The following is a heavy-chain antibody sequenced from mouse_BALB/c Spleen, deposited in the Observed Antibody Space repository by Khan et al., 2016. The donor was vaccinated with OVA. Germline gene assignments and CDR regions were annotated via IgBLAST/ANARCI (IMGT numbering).Heavy chain of an antibody. D-gene: IGHD1-2*01. CDR3: ARGDTASYWYFDV. Sequence: VQLQQPGAELVRPGASVKLSCKASGFSFTSYWMNWVKQRPGQGLEWIGLIHPSDSDTRLNQKFKDKATLTVDKSSSTAYMQRSSPTSEDSAVYYCARGDTASYWYFDVWGAGTTVTVSS. J-gene: IGHJ1*01. CDR1: GFSFTSYW. V-gene: IGHV1-69*02. CDR2: IHPSDSDT.